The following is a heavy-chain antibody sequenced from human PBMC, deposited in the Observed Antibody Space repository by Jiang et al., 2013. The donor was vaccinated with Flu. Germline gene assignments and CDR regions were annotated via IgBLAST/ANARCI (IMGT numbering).Heavy chain of an antibody. D-gene: IGHD3-3*01. CDR1: GYTFTTYG. CDR2: ISAYYGTT. V-gene: IGHV1-18*01. CDR3: VSERQTGEVVFFAF. J-gene: IGHJ4*02. Sequence: EVKKPGASVKVSCKASGYTFTTYGISWVRQAPGQGLEWMGWISAYYGTTNYVQHFQGRVTMTRDTSTSTAYMELRSPRSDDTAVYYCVSERQTGEVVFFAFWGQGTLVTVSS.